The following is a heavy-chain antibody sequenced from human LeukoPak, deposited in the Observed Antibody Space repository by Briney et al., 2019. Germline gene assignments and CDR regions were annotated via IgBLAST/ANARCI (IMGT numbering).Heavy chain of an antibody. J-gene: IGHJ5*02. CDR2: IRGSGSTI. V-gene: IGHV3-48*03. CDR3: ARGSWWLDP. CDR1: GFTFSSYG. Sequence: PGGSLRLSCVASGFTFSSYGMNWVRQAPGMGLEWVSHIRGSGSTIYYADSVKGRFTISRDNAKNSVYLQMNSLRAEDTAVYYCARGSWWLDPWGQGTLVTVSS.